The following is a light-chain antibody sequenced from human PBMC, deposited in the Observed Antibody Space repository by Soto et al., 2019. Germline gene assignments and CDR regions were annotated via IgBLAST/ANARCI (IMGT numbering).Light chain of an antibody. CDR3: QQYDNLPT. CDR1: QDISNY. Sequence: DIQLTQSPSSLSASVGERVTLTCQASQDISNYLNWYQQKPGKAPKLLIYDASNLETGVPSRFSGSGSGTDFTFTISSLQPEDIATYYCQQYDNLPTFGQGTRLEIK. CDR2: DAS. J-gene: IGKJ5*01. V-gene: IGKV1-33*01.